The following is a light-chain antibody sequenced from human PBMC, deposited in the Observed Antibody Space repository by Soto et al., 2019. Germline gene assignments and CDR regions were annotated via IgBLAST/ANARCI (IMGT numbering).Light chain of an antibody. CDR2: DVT. CDR1: SSDVGGYNY. Sequence: QSVLTQPASVSGSPGQSITISCTGTSSDVGGYNYVSWYQHHPGKAPKLMIYDVTYRPSGVSNRFSGSKSGNTASLTISGLQAEDEADYYCSSYTSSSPYVFGTGTKLTVL. V-gene: IGLV2-14*03. J-gene: IGLJ1*01. CDR3: SSYTSSSPYV.